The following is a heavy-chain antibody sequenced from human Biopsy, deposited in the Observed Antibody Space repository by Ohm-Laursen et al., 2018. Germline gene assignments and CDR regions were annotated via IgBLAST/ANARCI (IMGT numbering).Heavy chain of an antibody. Sequence: SVKVSCKASGYTFRSYGISWVRQAPGQGLEWLGWISGQRNKTRYGQKVQGRVMMTKDTSTTTAHLELRSLRSDDTAVYYCVRHSPPGLEVSWNDVFDIWGQGTVVTVS. D-gene: IGHD5/OR15-5a*01. CDR2: ISGQRNKT. CDR3: VRHSPPGLEVSWNDVFDI. CDR1: GYTFRSYG. J-gene: IGHJ3*02. V-gene: IGHV1-18*01.